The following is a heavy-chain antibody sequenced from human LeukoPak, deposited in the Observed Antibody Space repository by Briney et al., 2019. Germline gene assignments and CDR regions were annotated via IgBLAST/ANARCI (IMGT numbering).Heavy chain of an antibody. D-gene: IGHD3-10*01. CDR1: RGSTSRGGYY. J-gene: IGHJ5*02. V-gene: IGHV4-31*03. Sequence: SGTLSLTCTVSRGSTSRGGYYWSWISQHPGKGLGWVGYIYYSESTYYNPSLTRRVTISVDTSKNQFSLKLTSVTAADTAVYYCARVGTMVREESWFDPWGQGTLVTVSS. CDR2: IYYSEST. CDR3: ARVGTMVREESWFDP.